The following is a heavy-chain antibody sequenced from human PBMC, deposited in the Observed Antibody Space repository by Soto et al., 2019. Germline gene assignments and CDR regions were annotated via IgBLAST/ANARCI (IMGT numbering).Heavy chain of an antibody. D-gene: IGHD3-10*01. CDR1: GFTFSSYS. CDR3: ARDAYGAGAGSQH. J-gene: IGHJ1*01. CDR2: ISSSSSTI. Sequence: EVQLVESGGGLVQPGGSLRLSCAASGFTFSSYSMNWVRQAPGKGLEWVSYISSSSSTIYYADSVKGRFTISRDNAKNTLYLQTNCLRAGDTGVYWCARDAYGAGAGSQHWGQCTLVTVYS. V-gene: IGHV3-48*01.